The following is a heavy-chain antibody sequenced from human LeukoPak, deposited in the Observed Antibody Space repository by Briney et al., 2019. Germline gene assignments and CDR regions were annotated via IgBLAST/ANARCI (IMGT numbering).Heavy chain of an antibody. D-gene: IGHD4-23*01. CDR1: RGSISSFY. Sequence: KPSETLSLTCTVSRGSISSFYWSWIRQPPGKGLEWIGYISYSGNTKYNPSLKSRVTISVDTSKNQFSLKLSSVTVADTAVYYCARDYGGKFDYWGQGTLVTVSS. J-gene: IGHJ4*02. CDR3: ARDYGGKFDY. V-gene: IGHV4-59*01. CDR2: ISYSGNT.